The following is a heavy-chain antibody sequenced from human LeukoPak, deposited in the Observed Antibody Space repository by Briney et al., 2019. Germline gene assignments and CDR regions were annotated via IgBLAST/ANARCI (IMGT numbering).Heavy chain of an antibody. Sequence: SHTLSPTCTLSGGSISSAGYYSTWIRQHPGKGLQWFGYIYYSESTYYNPSLKSRVTISVDTSKNQFSLKLSPVTAADTAVYYCARGVTGTTGTFNAWGQGTLVTVSS. J-gene: IGHJ5*02. CDR3: ARGVTGTTGTFNA. CDR1: GGSISSAGYY. CDR2: IYYSEST. D-gene: IGHD1-7*01. V-gene: IGHV4-31*03.